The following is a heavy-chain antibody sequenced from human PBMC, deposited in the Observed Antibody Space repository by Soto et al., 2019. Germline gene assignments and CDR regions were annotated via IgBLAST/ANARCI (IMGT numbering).Heavy chain of an antibody. V-gene: IGHV4-4*02. CDR2: IYHDGST. CDR1: GGSISSSNW. J-gene: IGHJ4*02. D-gene: IGHD2-15*01. Sequence: QVQLQESGPGLVKPSGTLSLTCAVSGGSISSSNWWTWVRQPPGEGLHWIGEIYHDGSTNSNSSHKSRVTISVDKSNNQFSLNLTSVTAADTAVYYCARVGGPRVALDYWGQGTLVTVSS. CDR3: ARVGGPRVALDY.